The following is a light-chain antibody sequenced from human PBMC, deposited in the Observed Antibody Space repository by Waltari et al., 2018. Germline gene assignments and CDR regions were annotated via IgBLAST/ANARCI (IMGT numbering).Light chain of an antibody. CDR2: DAS. CDR3: QQYDNLPLT. J-gene: IGKJ3*01. Sequence: DFQMTQSPSSLSASVGDRVTITCQASQDISNYLNWYQQKPGKAPKLLIYDASNLETGVPSRFSGSGSGTDFTFTISSLQPEDIATYYCQQYDNLPLTFGPETKVNIK. V-gene: IGKV1-33*01. CDR1: QDISNY.